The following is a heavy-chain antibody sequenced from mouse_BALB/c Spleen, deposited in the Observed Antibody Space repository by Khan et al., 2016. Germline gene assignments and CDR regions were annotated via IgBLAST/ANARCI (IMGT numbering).Heavy chain of an antibody. Sequence: EMELVESGGGLVQPGGSLRLSCATSGFTFTDYYMSWVRQPPGKALEWLGFIRNKASGYTTEYSASVKGRFTISRDNSQSILYLQMNTLRAEDSATYYCASYDYWGQGTSVTVSS. CDR1: GFTFTDYY. CDR3: ASYDY. J-gene: IGHJ4*01. CDR2: IRNKASGYTT. V-gene: IGHV7-3*02.